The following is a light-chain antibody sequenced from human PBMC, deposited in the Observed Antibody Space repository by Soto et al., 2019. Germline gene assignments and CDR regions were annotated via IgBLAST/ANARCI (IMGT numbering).Light chain of an antibody. J-gene: IGKJ1*01. Sequence: VLTQSPATLSLSPGERATLSCRASQSVSSYLAWYQQKPGQAPSLLIYNASNRATGIPARFSGSGSGTDFTLTISSLEPEDFAVYYCQQRSNWPRGTFGQGTKVDIK. CDR3: QQRSNWPRGT. CDR2: NAS. V-gene: IGKV3-11*01. CDR1: QSVSSY.